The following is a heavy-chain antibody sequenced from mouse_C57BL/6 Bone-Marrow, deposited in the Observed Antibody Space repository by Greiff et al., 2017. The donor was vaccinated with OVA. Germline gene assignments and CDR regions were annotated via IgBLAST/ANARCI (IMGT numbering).Heavy chain of an antibody. CDR1: GFTFSSYG. CDR3: GRHPPINRYAMDY. J-gene: IGHJ4*01. D-gene: IGHD1-1*01. Sequence: DVKLVESGGDLVKPGGSLKLSCAASGFTFSSYGMSWVRQTPDKRLEWVATISSGGSYTSYPDSVKGRFTISRDNAKNTLYLQMSSLKSEDTAMYYCGRHPPINRYAMDYWGQGTSVTVSS. V-gene: IGHV5-6*02. CDR2: ISSGGSYT.